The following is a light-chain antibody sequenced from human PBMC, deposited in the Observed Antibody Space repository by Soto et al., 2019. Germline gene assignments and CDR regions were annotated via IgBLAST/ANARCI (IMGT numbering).Light chain of an antibody. J-gene: IGKJ5*01. CDR2: GAF. Sequence: EIVLTKSPATLSLSPGERATLSCRASPSVTNYLAWYQQKPGQPPRLLIYGAFNRAAGLPARFSGSGSGTDFTLTIRSLEPEDSAVYYCQQRNIWPPVTFGEGTRREIK. CDR1: PSVTNY. CDR3: QQRNIWPPVT. V-gene: IGKV3-11*01.